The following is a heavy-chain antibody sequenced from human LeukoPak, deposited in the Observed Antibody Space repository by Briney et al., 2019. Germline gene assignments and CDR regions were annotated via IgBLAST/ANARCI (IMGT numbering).Heavy chain of an antibody. CDR1: GGSFSGYY. CDR3: ARFLEWLSLNWFDP. CDR2: INHSGST. V-gene: IGHV4-34*01. D-gene: IGHD3-3*01. Sequence: PSETLSLTCAVYGGSFSGYYWSWLRQPPGKGLEWIGEINHSGSTNYNPSLKSRVTISVDTSKNQFSLKLSSVTAADTAVYYCARFLEWLSLNWFDPWGQGTLVTVSS. J-gene: IGHJ5*02.